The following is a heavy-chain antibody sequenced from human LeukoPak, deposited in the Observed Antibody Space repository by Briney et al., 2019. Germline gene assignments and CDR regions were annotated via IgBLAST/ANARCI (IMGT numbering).Heavy chain of an antibody. J-gene: IGHJ4*02. CDR2: ISGSGGST. V-gene: IGHV3-23*01. D-gene: IGHD5-12*01. CDR1: GFTFSSYA. CDR3: AKDIVATIPGYYFDY. Sequence: PGGSLRLSCAASGFTFSSYAMSWVRQAPGEGLEWVSAISGSGGSTYYADSVKGRFTISRDNSKNTLYLQMNSLRAEDTAVYYCAKDIVATIPGYYFDYWGQGTLVTVSS.